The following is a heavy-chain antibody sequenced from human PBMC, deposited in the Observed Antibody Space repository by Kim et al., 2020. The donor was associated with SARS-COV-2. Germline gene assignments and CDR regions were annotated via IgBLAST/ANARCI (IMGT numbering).Heavy chain of an antibody. V-gene: IGHV3-7*01. D-gene: IGHD2-15*01. Sequence: GGSLRLSCVVSEFTFSGHWMTWVRQAPGKGLEWVASLTADGSAEFYVDSVKGRFTVSRDNAQKSLFLQMNSLRAEDTARYYCVTDGWFIFDPWGQGTLVAVSS. CDR3: VTDGWFIFDP. CDR1: EFTFSGHW. CDR2: LTADGSAE. J-gene: IGHJ5*02.